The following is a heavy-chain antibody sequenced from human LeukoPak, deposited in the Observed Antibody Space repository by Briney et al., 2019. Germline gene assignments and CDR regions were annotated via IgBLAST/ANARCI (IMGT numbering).Heavy chain of an antibody. D-gene: IGHD5-12*01. CDR2: IYSGGST. CDR1: GFTVSTNY. J-gene: IGHJ4*02. Sequence: GGSLRLSCVVSGFTVSTNYMSWVRQAPGKGLEWVSLIYSGGSTYYADSVKGRFTISRDNSKNTLYLQMDSLRAEDTAVYYCAKSRSGYALFDYWGQGTLVTVSS. V-gene: IGHV3-53*01. CDR3: AKSRSGYALFDY.